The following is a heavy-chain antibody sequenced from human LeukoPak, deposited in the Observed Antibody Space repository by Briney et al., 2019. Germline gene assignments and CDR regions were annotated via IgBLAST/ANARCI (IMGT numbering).Heavy chain of an antibody. Sequence: PGGSLRLSCAASGFTFSSYAMHWVRQAPGKGLEWVAVISYDGSNKYYADSVKGRFTISRDNSKNTLYLQMNSLRAEDTAVYYCARAWTGYYDSSESGFCLDYWGQGTLVTVS. CDR1: GFTFSSYA. J-gene: IGHJ4*02. CDR2: ISYDGSNK. CDR3: ARAWTGYYDSSESGFCLDY. D-gene: IGHD3-22*01. V-gene: IGHV3-30-3*01.